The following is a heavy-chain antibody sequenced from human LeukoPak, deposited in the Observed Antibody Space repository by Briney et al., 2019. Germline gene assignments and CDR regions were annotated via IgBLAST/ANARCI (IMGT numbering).Heavy chain of an antibody. V-gene: IGHV1-2*02. Sequence: ASVKVSCRASGHTFTGYYMHWVRQAPGQGLEWMGWINPNSGGTNYAQKFQGRVTMTRDTSISTAYMELSRLRSDDTAVYYCARLRVAAAAFWFDPWGQGTLVTVSS. J-gene: IGHJ5*02. CDR3: ARLRVAAAAFWFDP. CDR1: GHTFTGYY. CDR2: INPNSGGT. D-gene: IGHD6-13*01.